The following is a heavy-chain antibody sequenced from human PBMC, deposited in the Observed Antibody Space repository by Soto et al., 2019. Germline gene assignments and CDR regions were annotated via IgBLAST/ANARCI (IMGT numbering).Heavy chain of an antibody. Sequence: TGGSLRPSCAASGFTFSGYAMSWVRQSPGKGLEWVSAISGSGGSTYYADSVKGRFTISRDNSKNTLYLQMNSLRAEDTAVYYCAKDRRSVAARPIGDYWGQGTLVTVSS. CDR1: GFTFSGYA. CDR3: AKDRRSVAARPIGDY. V-gene: IGHV3-23*01. D-gene: IGHD6-6*01. J-gene: IGHJ4*02. CDR2: ISGSGGST.